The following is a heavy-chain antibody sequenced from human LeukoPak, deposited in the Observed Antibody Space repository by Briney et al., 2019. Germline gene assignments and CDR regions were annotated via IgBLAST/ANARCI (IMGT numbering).Heavy chain of an antibody. CDR2: INEDGRQR. J-gene: IGHJ4*02. V-gene: IGHV3-7*01. Sequence: GGSLRLSCAASGFSLSNYWMHWVRQAPGKGLEWVANINEDGRQRFYVDSVKGRFTISRDNAKNSLYLQMNSLRADDTAVYYCTRGEDRPFPYWGQGTLVTVS. CDR1: GFSLSNYW. CDR3: TRGEDRPFPY.